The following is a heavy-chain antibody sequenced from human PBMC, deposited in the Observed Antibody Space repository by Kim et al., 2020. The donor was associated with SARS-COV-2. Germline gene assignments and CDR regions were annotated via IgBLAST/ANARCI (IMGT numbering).Heavy chain of an antibody. J-gene: IGHJ6*02. CDR2: IWYDGSNK. CDR3: ARDLLVGATSYGMDV. CDR1: GFTFSRYG. V-gene: IGHV3-33*01. D-gene: IGHD1-26*01. Sequence: GGSLRLSCAASGFTFSRYGMHWVRQAPGKGLEWVAVIWYDGSNKYYADSVKGRFTISRDNSKNTLYLQMNSLRAEDTAVYYWARDLLVGATSYGMDVWGQGTTVTVSS.